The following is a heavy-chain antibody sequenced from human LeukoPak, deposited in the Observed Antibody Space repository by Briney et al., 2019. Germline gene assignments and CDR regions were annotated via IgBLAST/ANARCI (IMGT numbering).Heavy chain of an antibody. CDR1: GYTFTVKF. CDR2: IDPKSGGP. V-gene: IGHV1-2*02. Sequence: SAVTVSFLSSGYTFTVKFLHGLRQAPGQGRAGMGGIDPKSGGPVYGQNFRGRVTVTTDTSVSTAHMELSRLRSDDTAVYFCALENCYVDTGCSKSFDYWGQGTLVTVSS. D-gene: IGHD3-9*01. CDR3: ALENCYVDTGCSKSFDY. J-gene: IGHJ4*02.